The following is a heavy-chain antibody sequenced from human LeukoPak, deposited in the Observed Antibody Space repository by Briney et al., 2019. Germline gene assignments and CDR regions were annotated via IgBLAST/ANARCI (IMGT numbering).Heavy chain of an antibody. CDR3: VRRDNTGWNYFDY. D-gene: IGHD6-19*01. V-gene: IGHV4-4*08. Sequence: PSETLSLTCTVSGGSIHSHYWSWHRQPPGKGLEWIGDINSKGNTNDTPSLKSRVTISVDTSKNNLSLNFSSVLAADTAIYYCVRRDNTGWNYFDYWGQGILVTVSS. CDR2: INSKGNT. J-gene: IGHJ4*02. CDR1: GGSIHSHY.